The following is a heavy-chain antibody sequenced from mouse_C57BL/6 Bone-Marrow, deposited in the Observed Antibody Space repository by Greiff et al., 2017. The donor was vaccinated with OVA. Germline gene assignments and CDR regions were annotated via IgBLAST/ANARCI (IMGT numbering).Heavy chain of an antibody. V-gene: IGHV5-4*01. CDR3: ERGGYGSGRDY. Sequence: EVLLVESGGGLVKPGGSLKLSCAASGFTFSSYAMSWVRQTPEKRLEWVATISDGGSYTYYPDNVKGRFTISKDNAKNNLYLQMSHLKSEDTAMYYCERGGYGSGRDYWGQGTTLTVSS. D-gene: IGHD1-1*01. CDR2: ISDGGSYT. J-gene: IGHJ2*01. CDR1: GFTFSSYA.